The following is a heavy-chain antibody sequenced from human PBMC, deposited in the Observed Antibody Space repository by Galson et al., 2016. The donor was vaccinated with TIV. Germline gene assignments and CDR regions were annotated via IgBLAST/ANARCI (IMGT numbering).Heavy chain of an antibody. CDR1: GLLVSDSY. J-gene: IGHJ4*02. V-gene: IGHV3-53*05. CDR3: ATSPMPNLGDY. Sequence: SLRLSCAASGLLVSDSYMSWVRQPPGEGLEWVSIIYPSGASYYPESTESVKGRFTISRDNSKNTVFLQINSLRVEDTAVHYCATSPMPNLGDYWGQGTLVTVST. CDR2: IYPSGAS. D-gene: IGHD7-27*01.